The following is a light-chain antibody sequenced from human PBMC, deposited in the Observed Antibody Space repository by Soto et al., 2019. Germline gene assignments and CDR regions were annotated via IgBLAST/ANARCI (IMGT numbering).Light chain of an antibody. CDR2: GAS. J-gene: IGKJ2*01. Sequence: DIQMTQSPSSLSASVGDRVTITCRKSQYISISLNWYQQKPGKAPTLLIYGASNLPSGVPSRFSGRASETDFTLTISSLQPEDFATYFCPETYSSPHTFGQGTKLDIK. V-gene: IGKV1-39*01. CDR1: QYISIS. CDR3: PETYSSPHT.